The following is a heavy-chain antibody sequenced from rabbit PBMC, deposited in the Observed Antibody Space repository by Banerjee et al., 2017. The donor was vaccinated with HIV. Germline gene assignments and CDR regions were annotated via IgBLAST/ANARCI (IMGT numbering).Heavy chain of an antibody. CDR1: GFSFSSGYD. D-gene: IGHD1-1*01. CDR3: ARDDDSGYYDYFDL. V-gene: IGHV1S43*01. CDR2: IYTGSAST. J-gene: IGHJ4*01. Sequence: QEQLEESGGGLVQPEGSLTLTCTASGFSFSSGYDMCWVRQAPGKGLEWIGCIYTGSASTVYASWAKGRFTITRSTSLNTVTLQLNSLTAADTATYFCARDDDSGYYDYFDLWGPGTLVTVS.